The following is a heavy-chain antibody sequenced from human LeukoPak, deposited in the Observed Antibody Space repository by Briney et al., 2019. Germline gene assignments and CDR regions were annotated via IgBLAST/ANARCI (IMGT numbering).Heavy chain of an antibody. V-gene: IGHV1-2*02. D-gene: IGHD3-22*01. CDR3: ARDLKTFYYYDSSGYPQDFDY. CDR2: INPNSGGT. J-gene: IGHJ4*02. CDR1: GYTFTGYY. Sequence: GASVKVSCKASGYTFTGYYMHWVRQAPGQGLEWMGWINPNSGGTNYAQKFQGRVTMTRDTSISTAYMELSRLRSDDTAVYYCARDLKTFYYYDSSGYPQDFDYWGQGTLVTVSS.